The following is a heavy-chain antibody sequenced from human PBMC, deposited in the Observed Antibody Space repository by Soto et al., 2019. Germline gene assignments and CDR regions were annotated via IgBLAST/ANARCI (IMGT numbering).Heavy chain of an antibody. CDR1: GFSFDDYA. Sequence: EVQLVESGGGLVQPGRSLRLSCAASGFSFDDYAMHWVRQAPGKGMEWVSIISRKNETIVYADSVKGRFTISMDNAKKSLYLQMNSLRPEDTALYYCAKDRGFLDGIDYGGQGTPVAFST. D-gene: IGHD3-3*01. V-gene: IGHV3-9*01. J-gene: IGHJ4*02. CDR2: ISRKNETI. CDR3: AKDRGFLDGIDY.